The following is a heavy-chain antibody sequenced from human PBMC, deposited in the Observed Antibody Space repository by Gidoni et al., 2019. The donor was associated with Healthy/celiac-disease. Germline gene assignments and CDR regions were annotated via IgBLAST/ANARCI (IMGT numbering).Heavy chain of an antibody. CDR3: ARVGVTGTTFGWFDP. V-gene: IGHV1-69*01. J-gene: IGHJ5*02. CDR2: IIPIFATA. D-gene: IGHD1-7*01. CDR1: GGTFSSYA. Sequence: QVQLVQSGAEVQKPGSSVKVTCKASGGTFSSYAISWVRQAPGQGLEWMGGIIPIFATANYAQKFQGRVTITADESTSTAYMELSSLRSEDTAVYYCARVGVTGTTFGWFDPWGQGTLVTVSS.